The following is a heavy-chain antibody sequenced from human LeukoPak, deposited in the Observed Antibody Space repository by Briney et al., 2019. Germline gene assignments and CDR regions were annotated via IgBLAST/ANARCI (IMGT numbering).Heavy chain of an antibody. Sequence: GGSLRLSCAASGLIFSSYAMNWVRQAPGKGLEWVAVISGSGGTTYYADSVKGRFTISRDNSKNTLYLQMSSLRADDTAIYYCAKDFYDSELWWGQGTLVPVSS. V-gene: IGHV3-23*01. CDR2: ISGSGGTT. D-gene: IGHD3-10*01. CDR3: AKDFYDSELW. J-gene: IGHJ4*02. CDR1: GLIFSSYA.